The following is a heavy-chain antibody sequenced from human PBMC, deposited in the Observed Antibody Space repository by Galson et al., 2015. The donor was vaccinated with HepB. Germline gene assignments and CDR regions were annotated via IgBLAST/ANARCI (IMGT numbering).Heavy chain of an antibody. V-gene: IGHV3-30*02. CDR3: ARNTPSSGYHGLHY. CDR2: IRYDGSIK. Sequence: SLRLSCAASGFTFSNYGMHWVRQAPGKGLEWVAYIRYDGSIKYYADSVKGRFTIFRDNSKNTLYLQMNSLRAEDTAVYYCARNTPSSGYHGLHYGGQGTLVTVSS. D-gene: IGHD5-12*01. J-gene: IGHJ4*02. CDR1: GFTFSNYG.